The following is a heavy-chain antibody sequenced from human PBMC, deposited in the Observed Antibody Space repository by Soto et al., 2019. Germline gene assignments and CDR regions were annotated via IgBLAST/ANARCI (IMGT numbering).Heavy chain of an antibody. CDR3: ARAISGYVT. J-gene: IGHJ5*02. CDR1: GITFSTYA. V-gene: IGHV1-3*04. Sequence: ASVKVSCKASGITFSTYAIHWVRQAPGESLEWMGWINTGNGNTRYSQNFQGRVTLTRDTYASTAYMDLSSLRSEDTSIYYCARAISGYVTWGQGTLVTVSS. D-gene: IGHD5-12*01. CDR2: INTGNGNT.